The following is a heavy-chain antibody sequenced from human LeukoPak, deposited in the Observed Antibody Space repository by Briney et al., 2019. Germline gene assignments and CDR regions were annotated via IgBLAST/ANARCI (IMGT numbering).Heavy chain of an antibody. Sequence: SETLSLTCTVSGGSISSYYWSWIRQPPGKGLEWIGYIYYSGSTNYSPSLKSRVTISVDTSKNQFSLKLSSVTAADTAVYYCARWVVRGPLDYWGQGTLVTVSS. V-gene: IGHV4-59*01. CDR1: GGSISSYY. D-gene: IGHD3-10*01. CDR2: IYYSGST. J-gene: IGHJ4*02. CDR3: ARWVVRGPLDY.